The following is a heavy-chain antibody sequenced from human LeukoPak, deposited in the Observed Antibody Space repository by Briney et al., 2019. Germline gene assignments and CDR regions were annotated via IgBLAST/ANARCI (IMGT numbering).Heavy chain of an antibody. CDR3: ARSYYGSSPFDY. CDR1: GGTFSSYA. Sequence: SVKVSCKASGGTFSSYAISWVRQAPGQGLEWMGRIIPILGIANYAQKFQGGVTITADKSTSTAYMELSSLRSEDTAVYYCARSYYGSSPFDYWGQGTLVTVSS. D-gene: IGHD3-10*01. V-gene: IGHV1-69*04. J-gene: IGHJ4*02. CDR2: IIPILGIA.